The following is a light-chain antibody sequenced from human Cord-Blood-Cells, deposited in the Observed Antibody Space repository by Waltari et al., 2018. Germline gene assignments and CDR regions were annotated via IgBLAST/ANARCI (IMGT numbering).Light chain of an antibody. Sequence: DIVMTQSPDSLAVSLGERATINCNSSQSVLYSSNNKNYLAWYQQKPGQPPKLLIYWSSTRESWVPDRFSGSGSGTDFTLTISSRQAEDVAVYYCQQYYSTPLTFGGGTKVEIK. V-gene: IGKV4-1*01. J-gene: IGKJ4*01. CDR1: QSVLYSSNNKNY. CDR3: QQYYSTPLT. CDR2: WSS.